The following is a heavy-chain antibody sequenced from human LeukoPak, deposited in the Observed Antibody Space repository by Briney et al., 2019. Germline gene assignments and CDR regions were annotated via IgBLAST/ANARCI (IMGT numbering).Heavy chain of an antibody. D-gene: IGHD6-19*01. CDR3: TRASYSSGWGDFDY. V-gene: IGHV3-49*04. J-gene: IGHJ4*02. CDR1: GFSFADYA. Sequence: PGGSLRLSCTAFGFSFADYAMSWVRQAPGKGLEWVGFIRSKAYGGTTEYAASVKGRFTISSDDSKSIAYLQMNSLKTEDTAVYYCTRASYSSGWGDFDYWGQGTLVTVSS. CDR2: IRSKAYGGTT.